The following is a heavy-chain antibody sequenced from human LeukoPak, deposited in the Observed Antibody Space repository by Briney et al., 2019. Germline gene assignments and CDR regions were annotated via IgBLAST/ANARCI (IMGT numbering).Heavy chain of an antibody. CDR2: ISSNGGST. CDR1: GFTFSSYA. J-gene: IGHJ6*02. Sequence: GGSLRLSCSASGFTFSSYAMHWVRQAPGKGLEYVSAISSNGGSTYYADSVKGRFTISRDNSKNTLYLQMSSLRAEDTAVYYCVKGGYSGYGNYYYYGMDVWGQGTTVTVSS. D-gene: IGHD5-12*01. V-gene: IGHV3-64D*09. CDR3: VKGGYSGYGNYYYYGMDV.